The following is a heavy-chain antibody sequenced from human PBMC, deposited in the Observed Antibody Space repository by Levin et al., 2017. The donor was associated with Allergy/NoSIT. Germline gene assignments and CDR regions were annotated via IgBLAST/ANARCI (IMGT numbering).Heavy chain of an antibody. J-gene: IGHJ6*02. V-gene: IGHV3-23*01. CDR2: ISGSGSNT. D-gene: IGHD6-19*01. CDR3: SRFPTSGWYFYYYEMDV. Sequence: RGESLKISCAASGFTFNSYGMSWVRQAPGKGLEWVSSISGSGSNTYYADSVKGRFTISRDNSKHTVSVQMNSLGVEDTGGYFCSRFPTSGWYFYYYEMDVWGQGTTVTVSS. CDR1: GFTFNSYG.